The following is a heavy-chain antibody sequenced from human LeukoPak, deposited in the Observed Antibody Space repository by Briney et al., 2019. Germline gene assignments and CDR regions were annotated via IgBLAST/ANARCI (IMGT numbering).Heavy chain of an antibody. V-gene: IGHV3-30*04. CDR1: GFTFSSFA. CDR3: ARDSIYCSGGSCYSPWIYYFDY. J-gene: IGHJ4*02. D-gene: IGHD2-15*01. Sequence: GRSLRLSCAASGFTFSSFAMHWVRQAPGKGLEWVAVISYDGSNKYYADSVKGRFTISRDSSKNTLYLQMNSLRAEDTAAYYCARDSIYCSGGSCYSPWIYYFDYWGQGTLVTVSS. CDR2: ISYDGSNK.